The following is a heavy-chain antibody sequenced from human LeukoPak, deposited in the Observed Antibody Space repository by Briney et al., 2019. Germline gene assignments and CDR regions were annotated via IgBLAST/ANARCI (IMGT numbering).Heavy chain of an antibody. CDR1: GYTFTSYG. CDR2: ISAYNGNT. CDR3: ARGQDSSGYYYATYYFDY. J-gene: IGHJ4*02. Sequence: ASVKVSCKASGYTFTSYGISWVRQAPGQGPEWMGWISAYNGNTNYAQKLQGRVTMTTDTSTSTAYMELRSLRSDDTAVYYCARGQDSSGYYYATYYFDYWGQGTLVTVSS. D-gene: IGHD3-22*01. V-gene: IGHV1-18*01.